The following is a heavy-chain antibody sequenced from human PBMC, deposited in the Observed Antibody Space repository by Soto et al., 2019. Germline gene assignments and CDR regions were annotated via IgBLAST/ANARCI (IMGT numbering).Heavy chain of an antibody. D-gene: IGHD1-26*01. CDR3: ARVILRLDGWFDP. Sequence: ASVKVSCKASGGTFSSYAISWVRQAPGQGLEWMGGIIPIFGTANYAQKFQGRVTITADESTSTAYMELSSLRSEDTAVYYCARVILRLDGWFDPWGQGTLVTVSS. CDR1: GGTFSSYA. CDR2: IIPIFGTA. J-gene: IGHJ5*02. V-gene: IGHV1-69*13.